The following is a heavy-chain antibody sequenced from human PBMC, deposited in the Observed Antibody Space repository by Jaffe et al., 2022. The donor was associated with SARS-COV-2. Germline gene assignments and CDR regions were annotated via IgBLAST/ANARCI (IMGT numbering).Heavy chain of an antibody. CDR3: ARDSLTYYYDSSGYYPLGY. V-gene: IGHV3-48*01. CDR1: GFTFSSYS. Sequence: EVQLVESGGGLVQPGGSLRLSCAASGFTFSSYSMNWVRQAPGKGLEWVSYISSSSSTIYYADSVKGRFTISRDNAKNSLYLQMNSLRAEDTAVYYCARDSLTYYYDSSGYYPLGYWGQGTLVTVSS. CDR2: ISSSSSTI. D-gene: IGHD3-22*01. J-gene: IGHJ4*02.